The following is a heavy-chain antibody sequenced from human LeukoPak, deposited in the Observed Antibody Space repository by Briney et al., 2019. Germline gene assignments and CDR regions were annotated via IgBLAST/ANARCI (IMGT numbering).Heavy chain of an antibody. D-gene: IGHD3-3*01. CDR2: INPNSGGT. Sequence: GASVKVSCKASGYTFTGYYMHWVRQAPGQGLEWMGWINPNSGGTNYAQKFQGRVTMTRDTSISTAYMELSRLRSDDTAVYYCARDPPTPYYDFWSGYYREDYWGQGTLVTVSS. V-gene: IGHV1-2*02. CDR3: ARDPPTPYYDFWSGYYREDY. CDR1: GYTFTGYY. J-gene: IGHJ4*02.